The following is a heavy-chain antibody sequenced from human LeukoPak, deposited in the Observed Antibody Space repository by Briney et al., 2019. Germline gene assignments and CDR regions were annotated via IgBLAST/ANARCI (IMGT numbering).Heavy chain of an antibody. CDR3: ARGHYGSGSTWLSY. V-gene: IGHV1-2*02. Sequence: ASVNVSCKASGYTFAGHYMHWVRQAPGQGLEWMGWINPNSGGTNYARKFQGRVTMTRDTSISTAYMELSRLRSDDTAVYYCARGHYGSGSTWLSYWGQGTLVTVSS. CDR2: INPNSGGT. CDR1: GYTFAGHY. D-gene: IGHD3-10*01. J-gene: IGHJ4*02.